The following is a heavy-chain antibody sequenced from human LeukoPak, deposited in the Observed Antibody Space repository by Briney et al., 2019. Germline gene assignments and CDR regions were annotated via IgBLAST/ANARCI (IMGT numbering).Heavy chain of an antibody. D-gene: IGHD2-2*01. J-gene: IGHJ2*01. Sequence: PSETLSLTCTLSGGSISRRSYYWGWIRQPPGKGLEWIGTIHYRGSTFYNPSLKSRVTISVDTSKIQFSLKLSSVTASDTAVYYCASLGGYCSSVSCYQYFDLWGRGTLVTVSS. CDR3: ASLGGYCSSVSCYQYFDL. CDR2: IHYRGST. CDR1: GGSISRRSYY. V-gene: IGHV4-39*01.